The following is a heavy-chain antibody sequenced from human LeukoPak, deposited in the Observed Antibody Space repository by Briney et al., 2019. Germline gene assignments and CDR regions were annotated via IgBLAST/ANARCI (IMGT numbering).Heavy chain of an antibody. V-gene: IGHV5-51*01. CDR3: ARRMITFGGVNDAFDI. D-gene: IGHD3-16*01. J-gene: IGHJ3*02. CDR1: GYSFTSYW. CDR2: IYPGDSDT. Sequence: GESLKISCKGSGYSFTSYWIGWVRQLPGKGLEWMGIIYPGDSDTRYSPSFQGQVTISADKSISTAYQQWSSLKASDTAMYYCARRMITFGGVNDAFDIWGQGTMVTVSS.